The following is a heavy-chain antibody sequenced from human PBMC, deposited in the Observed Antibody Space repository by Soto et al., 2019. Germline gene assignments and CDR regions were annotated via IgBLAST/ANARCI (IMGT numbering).Heavy chain of an antibody. D-gene: IGHD5-12*01. CDR2: IYYTGST. Sequence: SETLSLTCSVAGDSVSRGSHSWTWTRQPPGKGLEFLGYIYYTGSTNYNPSLKSRVTISVDTSKNQISLMLTSVTAADTAVYYFARTSTGYGYGDFWGHGILVTV. CDR3: ARTSTGYGYGDF. J-gene: IGHJ4*01. CDR1: GDSVSRGSHS. V-gene: IGHV4-61*01.